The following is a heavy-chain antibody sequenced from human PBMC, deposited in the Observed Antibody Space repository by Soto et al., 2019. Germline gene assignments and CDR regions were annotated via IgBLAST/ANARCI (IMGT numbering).Heavy chain of an antibody. CDR1: GGTFSSHV. V-gene: IGHV1-69*01. J-gene: IGHJ4*02. CDR2: IMPIIGTA. D-gene: IGHD3-10*01. Sequence: QVQLVQSGAEVKKPGSSVKVSCKASGGTFSSHVFNWVRQAPGQGLEWMGGIMPIIGTANYAQKFQGRVTXTXXXXXXXXYMELSSLRSEDTAVYYCARDLEFRDGNISHLDYWGQGTLVTVSS. CDR3: ARDLEFRDGNISHLDY.